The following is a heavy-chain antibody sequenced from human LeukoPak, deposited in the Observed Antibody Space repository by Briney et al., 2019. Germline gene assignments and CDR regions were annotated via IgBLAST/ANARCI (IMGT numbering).Heavy chain of an antibody. Sequence: ASVKVSCKASGYTFTGYYMHWVRQAPGQGLEWMGWINPNSGGTNYAQKFQGRVTMTRDTSISTAYMELSRLRSDDTAVYYCARGGVRIAAAGRGANWFDPWGQGTLVTVSS. CDR1: GYTFTGYY. J-gene: IGHJ5*02. D-gene: IGHD6-13*01. CDR2: INPNSGGT. CDR3: ARGGVRIAAAGRGANWFDP. V-gene: IGHV1-2*02.